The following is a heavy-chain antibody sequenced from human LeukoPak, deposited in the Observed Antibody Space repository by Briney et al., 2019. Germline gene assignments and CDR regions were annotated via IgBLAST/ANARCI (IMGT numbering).Heavy chain of an antibody. CDR1: GFTLSSYW. CDR3: AKDMDTYYYGSGGLRIFDY. Sequence: GGSLRLSCAASGFTLSSYWMSWVRQAPGKGLEWVANIKQDGSEKYYVDSVKGRFTISRDNAKNSLYLQMNSLRAEDTAVYYCAKDMDTYYYGSGGLRIFDYWGQGTLVTVSS. V-gene: IGHV3-7*03. J-gene: IGHJ4*02. D-gene: IGHD3-10*01. CDR2: IKQDGSEK.